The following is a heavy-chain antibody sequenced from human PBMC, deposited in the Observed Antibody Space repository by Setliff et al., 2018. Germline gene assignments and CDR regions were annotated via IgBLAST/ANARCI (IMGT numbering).Heavy chain of an antibody. Sequence: SETLSLTCTVSGGSISSYYWSWIRQPPGKGLEWIGYVYSSSSPYYEPSLESRVTMSIDTSKNQVSLQLRSLTAADTAVYYCVRVLYDYSFESWGQGTLVTVSS. CDR3: VRVLYDYSFES. D-gene: IGHD4-4*01. CDR1: GGSISSYY. V-gene: IGHV4-4*08. CDR2: VYSSSSP. J-gene: IGHJ4*02.